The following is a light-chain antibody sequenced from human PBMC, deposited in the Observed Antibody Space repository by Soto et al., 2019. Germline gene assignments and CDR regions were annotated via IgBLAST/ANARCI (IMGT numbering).Light chain of an antibody. CDR2: DAS. J-gene: IGKJ3*01. CDR1: QSISAD. V-gene: IGKV3-11*01. CDR3: QQYNDWPFT. Sequence: EIVLTQSPATLSLSPGERATLSCRASQSISADLAWYQQKPGQPPRLLIYDASNRATGIPARFSGSGSGTDFTLTISSLEPDDFVVYYCQQYNDWPFTFGPGTKVDIK.